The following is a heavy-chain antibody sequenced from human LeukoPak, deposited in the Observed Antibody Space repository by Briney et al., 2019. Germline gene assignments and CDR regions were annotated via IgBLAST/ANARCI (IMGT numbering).Heavy chain of an antibody. CDR1: GFTVSSNY. J-gene: IGHJ4*02. Sequence: PGGSLRLSCAASGFTVSSNYMSWVRQAPGKGLEWVSVIYSGGSTYYADSVKGRFTISRDNAKNSLYLQMNSLRDEDTAVYYCAKYSSSWYSPFDGWGQGTLVTVSS. D-gene: IGHD6-13*01. V-gene: IGHV3-53*01. CDR3: AKYSSSWYSPFDG. CDR2: IYSGGST.